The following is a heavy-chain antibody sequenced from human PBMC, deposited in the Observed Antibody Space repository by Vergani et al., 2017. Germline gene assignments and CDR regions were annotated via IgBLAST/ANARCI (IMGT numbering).Heavy chain of an antibody. J-gene: IGHJ6*03. CDR2: ISAFNGNT. D-gene: IGHD2-2*01. V-gene: IGHV1-18*01. CDR1: GYTFTSYG. Sequence: QVQLVQSGAEVKKPGASVKVSCKASGYTFTSYGINWVRQAPGQGLEWMGWISAFNGNTNYAQEFQGRVTMTTDTSANTAYMELRSLRSDDTAVYFCAKDFHCHSSTCPPRIYYFSMDVWGKGTTVTFSS. CDR3: AKDFHCHSSTCPPRIYYFSMDV.